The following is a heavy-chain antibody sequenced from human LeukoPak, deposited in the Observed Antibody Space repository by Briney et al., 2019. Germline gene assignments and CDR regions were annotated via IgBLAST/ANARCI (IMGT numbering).Heavy chain of an antibody. CDR2: IINSGVTT. Sequence: GGSLRLSCAASGFTFSTYAMSWVRQAPGKGLEWVSTIINSGVTTHYADSVKGRFTISRDNSKNTLYLQMNSLRAEDTAVYYCAKRGPIYSSSPGNYFDYWGQGTLVTVSS. CDR3: AKRGPIYSSSPGNYFDY. V-gene: IGHV3-23*01. CDR1: GFTFSTYA. J-gene: IGHJ4*02. D-gene: IGHD6-6*01.